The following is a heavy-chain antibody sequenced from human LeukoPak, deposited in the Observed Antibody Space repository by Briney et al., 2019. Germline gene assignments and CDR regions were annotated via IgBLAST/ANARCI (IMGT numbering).Heavy chain of an antibody. Sequence: GGSLRLSCAASGFTFSSYVMHWVRQAPGKGLEWVAVISKDGSHKYYADSVKGRFTIYRDNSKNTLYLQMNSLRVEDAAVYYCARAPVTSCRGAYCYPFDYWGQGTLVTVSS. V-gene: IGHV3-30*04. CDR1: GFTFSSYV. CDR3: ARAPVTSCRGAYCYPFDY. D-gene: IGHD2-21*01. CDR2: ISKDGSHK. J-gene: IGHJ4*02.